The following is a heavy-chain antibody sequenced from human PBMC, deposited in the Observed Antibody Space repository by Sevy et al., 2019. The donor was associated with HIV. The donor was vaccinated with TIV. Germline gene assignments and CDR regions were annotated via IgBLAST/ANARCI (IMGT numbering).Heavy chain of an antibody. Sequence: GGSLRLSCTASGFTFSNFGMHWVRQVPGKGLEWVTFIRYDGSDKYYAASVKGRFTISRDDSKNTLYLQMDSLRAEDTAMYYCAKDFAGPGRRYFDYWGQGTLVTVSS. CDR1: GFTFSNFG. CDR3: AKDFAGPGRRYFDY. CDR2: IRYDGSDK. V-gene: IGHV3-30*02. J-gene: IGHJ4*02. D-gene: IGHD6-13*01.